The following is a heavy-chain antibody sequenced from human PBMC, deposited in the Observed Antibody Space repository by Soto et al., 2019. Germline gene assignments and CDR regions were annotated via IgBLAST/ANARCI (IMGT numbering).Heavy chain of an antibody. V-gene: IGHV3-53*04. Sequence: GGSLRLSCAASGFTVSSNYMSWVRQAPGKGLEWVSVIYSGGSTYYADSVKGRFTISRHNSKNTLYLQMNSLRAEDTAVYYCARDLWAVDEQQLPRSIWGQGTMVTVSS. CDR3: ARDLWAVDEQQLPRSI. J-gene: IGHJ3*02. CDR1: GFTVSSNY. D-gene: IGHD6-13*01. CDR2: IYSGGST.